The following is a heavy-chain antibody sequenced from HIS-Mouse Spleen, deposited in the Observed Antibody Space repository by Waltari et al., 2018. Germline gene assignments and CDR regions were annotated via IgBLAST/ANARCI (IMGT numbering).Heavy chain of an antibody. D-gene: IGHD6-13*01. J-gene: IGHJ6*02. Sequence: QVQLVESGGGVVQPGRSLRLSCAASGFTFSSYAMHWVRQAPGKGLEWVAVITYDGSNKYYPDALKGRFTISRDNSKNTLYLQMNSLRAEDTAVYYCARDDYSSSWYYYYYGMDVWGQGTTVTVSS. CDR1: GFTFSSYA. V-gene: IGHV3-30*04. CDR2: ITYDGSNK. CDR3: ARDDYSSSWYYYYYGMDV.